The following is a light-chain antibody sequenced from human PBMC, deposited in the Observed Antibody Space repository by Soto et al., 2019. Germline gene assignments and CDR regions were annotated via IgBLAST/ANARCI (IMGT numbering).Light chain of an antibody. CDR3: HHYNSWPYT. Sequence: EIVLTQSPGTLSLSPGERATLSCRASQSVSSNLAWYRQKPGQALRLLIYDASTRAPGFPARFSGSGSGTEFTLTISSLQSEDFAVYYCHHYNSWPYTFGQGTKVDIK. CDR2: DAS. CDR1: QSVSSN. V-gene: IGKV3-15*01. J-gene: IGKJ2*01.